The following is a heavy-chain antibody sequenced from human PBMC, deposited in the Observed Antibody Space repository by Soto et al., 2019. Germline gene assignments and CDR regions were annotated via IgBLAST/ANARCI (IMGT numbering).Heavy chain of an antibody. V-gene: IGHV1-2*02. CDR1: GYTFTGYY. CDR3: ARDLKGYGSAFDI. CDR2: INPNSGGT. D-gene: IGHD3-10*01. Sequence: ASLKVSWKASGYTFTGYYMHWLRQAPGQGLEWMGWINPNSGGTNYAQKFQGRVTMTRDTSISTAYMELSRLRSDDTAVYYCARDLKGYGSAFDIWGQGTMVTVSS. J-gene: IGHJ3*02.